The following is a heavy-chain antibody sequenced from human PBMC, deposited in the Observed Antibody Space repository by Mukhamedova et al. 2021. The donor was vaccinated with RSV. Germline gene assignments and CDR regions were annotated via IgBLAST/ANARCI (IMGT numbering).Heavy chain of an antibody. CDR3: VTDNNSYYLPEYFEH. D-gene: IGHD3-22*01. J-gene: IGHJ1*01. Sequence: GGGTSYADSVKGRFTISRDNSKNTLYLQMNNVKTEDTAVYYCVTDNNSYYLPEYFEHWGQGTLVTVSS. V-gene: IGHV3-64D*09. CDR2: GGGT.